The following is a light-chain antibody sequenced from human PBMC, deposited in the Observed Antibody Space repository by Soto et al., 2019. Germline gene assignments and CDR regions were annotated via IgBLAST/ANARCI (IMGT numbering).Light chain of an antibody. CDR1: QSISTY. CDR3: QQSYSSPPT. CDR2: AAS. Sequence: DIQMTQSPSSLSASVGDRFTITVRASQSISTYLNWFQQKPGKAPRLLIYAASSLQSGVPSRFSGSRSGPDFTLTISSLQPEDFATYYCQQSYSSPPTFGQGTKVDIK. V-gene: IGKV1-39*01. J-gene: IGKJ1*01.